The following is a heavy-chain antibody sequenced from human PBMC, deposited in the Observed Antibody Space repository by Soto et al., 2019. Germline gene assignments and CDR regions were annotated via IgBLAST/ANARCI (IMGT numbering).Heavy chain of an antibody. CDR2: ISGSGSST. J-gene: IGHJ5*02. CDR1: GFTFSSYA. D-gene: IGHD2-2*01. V-gene: IGHV3-23*01. Sequence: EVQLLESGGGLVQPGGSLRLSCAASGFTFSSYAMSWVRQAPGKGLEWVSAISGSGSSTYHADSVKGRFTISRDNSKNTLYLQMNSLRAEDTAVYYCARGFGTSCYACWFDPWGQGTLVPVSS. CDR3: ARGFGTSCYACWFDP.